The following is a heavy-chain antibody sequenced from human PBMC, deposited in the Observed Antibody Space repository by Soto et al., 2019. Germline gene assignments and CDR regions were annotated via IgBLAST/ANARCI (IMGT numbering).Heavy chain of an antibody. CDR1: GFSLSTSGVG. V-gene: IGHV2-5*02. Sequence: SGPTLVNPTQTLTLTCTFSGFSLSTSGVGVGWIRQPPGKALEWLAVIYWDDDKGYSPSLKNRLTITKDTSKNQVVLTMTNMDPVDTATYYRAHTVGLVVVTSEDEYFQHWGQGTQVTVSS. D-gene: IGHD2-15*01. CDR2: IYWDDDK. J-gene: IGHJ1*01. CDR3: AHTVGLVVVTSEDEYFQH.